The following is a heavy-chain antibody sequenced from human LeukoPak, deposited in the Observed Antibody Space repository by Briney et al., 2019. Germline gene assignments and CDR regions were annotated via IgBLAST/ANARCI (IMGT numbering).Heavy chain of an antibody. Sequence: GGSLRLSCAASGATLHSFAMSWGRQAPGKGLEWLAVTSGTEDSTHYADSVRGRFIISTDSSKKSLYLQMNSLRAEDTAVYYCTKDLMTGFSSGWYFGYWGLGTLVTVSS. CDR1: GATLHSFA. CDR2: TSGTEDST. V-gene: IGHV3-23*01. D-gene: IGHD6-19*01. CDR3: TKDLMTGFSSGWYFGY. J-gene: IGHJ4*02.